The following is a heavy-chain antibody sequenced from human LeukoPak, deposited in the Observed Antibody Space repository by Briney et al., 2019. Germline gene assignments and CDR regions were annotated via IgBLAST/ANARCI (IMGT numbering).Heavy chain of an antibody. CDR3: VKEDPFYGFGY. CDR2: ISSSSSYI. D-gene: IGHD4-17*01. Sequence: PGGSLRLSCAASGFTFSSYSMNWVRQAPGKGLEWVSSISSSSSYIYYADSVKGRFTISRDNAKNTLYLQMSSLRAEDTAVYYCVKEDPFYGFGYWGQGTLVTVSS. J-gene: IGHJ4*02. V-gene: IGHV3-21*01. CDR1: GFTFSSYS.